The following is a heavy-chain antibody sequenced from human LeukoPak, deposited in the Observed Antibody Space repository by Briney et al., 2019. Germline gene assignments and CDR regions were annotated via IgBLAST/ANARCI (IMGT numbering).Heavy chain of an antibody. J-gene: IGHJ3*02. CDR2: IKQDGSEK. CDR1: GFTLNSRW. Sequence: GGSLILSCAVSGFTLNSRWMSWVRKAPGKGLEWVANIKQDGSEKYYVDSVKGRFTISRDNAKNSLYLQMNSLRAEDTAVYYCARVKIGNDILTGPWDAFDIWGQGTIVTVSS. V-gene: IGHV3-7*01. D-gene: IGHD3-9*01. CDR3: ARVKIGNDILTGPWDAFDI.